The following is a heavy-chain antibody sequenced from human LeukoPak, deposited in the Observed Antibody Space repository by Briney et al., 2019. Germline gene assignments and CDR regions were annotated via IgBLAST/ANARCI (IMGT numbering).Heavy chain of an antibody. CDR2: IYYNGNT. Sequence: SETLSLTCSVSDGSINSYYWNWIRRPPGKGLEWIGYIYYNGNTNYSPSLKSRVTISVDTSKNQFSLKLSSVTAADTAVYYCARGGGNYGEGHIDYWGQGTLVTVSS. CDR1: DGSINSYY. CDR3: ARGGGNYGEGHIDY. V-gene: IGHV4-59*01. D-gene: IGHD4-11*01. J-gene: IGHJ4*02.